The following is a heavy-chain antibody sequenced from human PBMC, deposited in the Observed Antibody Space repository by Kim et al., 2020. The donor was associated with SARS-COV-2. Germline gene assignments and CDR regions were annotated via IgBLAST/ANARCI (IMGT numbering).Heavy chain of an antibody. J-gene: IGHJ4*02. D-gene: IGHD4-17*01. CDR3: AFRSTVTTTIDY. V-gene: IGHV1-8*01. Sequence: GSAQKFQGRVTMPRNTSISTAYMELSSLKSEDTAIYYCAFRSTVTTTIDYWGQGTLVTVSS.